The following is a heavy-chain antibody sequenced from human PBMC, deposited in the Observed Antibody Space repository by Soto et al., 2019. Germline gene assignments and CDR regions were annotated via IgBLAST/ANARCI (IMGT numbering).Heavy chain of an antibody. D-gene: IGHD3-22*01. J-gene: IGHJ3*01. V-gene: IGHV1-69*01. Sequence: QVQLIQSEVEVKKPGSSVRVSCTASGGIFGSHGFSWVRQAPGQRLEWVGGFIPIFRTLTYTEKFQARVRIAADESTNTVYLDLSSLTSEDTAVYYCVRDRRIYYSDPHDEFVASDYEVWGQGTMVSVSS. CDR3: VRDRRIYYSDPHDEFVASDYEV. CDR1: GGIFGSHG. CDR2: FIPIFRTL.